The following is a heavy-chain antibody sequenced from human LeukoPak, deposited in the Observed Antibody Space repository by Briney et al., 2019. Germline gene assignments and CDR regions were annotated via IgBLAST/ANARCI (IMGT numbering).Heavy chain of an antibody. V-gene: IGHV4-59*08. CDR2: IYYSGST. D-gene: IGHD2-2*01. Sequence: SETLSLTRTVSGGSISSYYWSWIRQPPGKGLEWIGYIYYSGSTNYNPSLKSRVTISVDTSKNQFSLKLSSVTAADTAVYYCARLKHCSSTSCYEYYYYGMDVWGQGTTVTVSS. CDR1: GGSISSYY. CDR3: ARLKHCSSTSCYEYYYYGMDV. J-gene: IGHJ6*02.